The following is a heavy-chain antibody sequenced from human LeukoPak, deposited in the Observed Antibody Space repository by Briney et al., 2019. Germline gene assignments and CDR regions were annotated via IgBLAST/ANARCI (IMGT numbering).Heavy chain of an antibody. V-gene: IGHV3-53*01. CDR3: ARRAGAYSHPYDY. Sequence: GGSLRLSCAASGFTFSSDAMSWVRQAPGKGLEWVSFIYSDNTHYSDSVKGRFTISRDNSKNTLHLQMNSLRAEDTAVYYCARRAGAYSHPYDYWGQGTLVTVSS. CDR2: IYSDNT. J-gene: IGHJ4*02. CDR1: GFTFSSDA. D-gene: IGHD4/OR15-4a*01.